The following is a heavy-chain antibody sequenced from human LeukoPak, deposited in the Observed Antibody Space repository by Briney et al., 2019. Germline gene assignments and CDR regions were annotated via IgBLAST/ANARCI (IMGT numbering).Heavy chain of an antibody. Sequence: ASVKVSCKASGGTFSSYAISWVRQAPGQGLEWMGGIIPIFGTANYAQKFQGRVTITADESTSTAYMELSSLRSEDMAVYYCARERQNCSSTSCHYYYGMDVWGQGTTVTVSS. D-gene: IGHD2-2*01. V-gene: IGHV1-69*13. CDR3: ARERQNCSSTSCHYYYGMDV. CDR1: GGTFSSYA. J-gene: IGHJ6*02. CDR2: IIPIFGTA.